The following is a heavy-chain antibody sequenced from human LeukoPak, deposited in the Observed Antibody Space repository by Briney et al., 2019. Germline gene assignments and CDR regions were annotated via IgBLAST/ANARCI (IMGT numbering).Heavy chain of an antibody. V-gene: IGHV1-46*01. Sequence: ASVKGSCKASGYTFTSYYMHWVRQAPGQGLEWMGIINPSGGSTSYAQKFQGRVTMTRDTSTSTVYMELSSLRSEDTAVYYCARDFRYYGSGSYLDYWGQGTLVTVSS. J-gene: IGHJ4*02. CDR1: GYTFTSYY. CDR2: INPSGGST. D-gene: IGHD3-10*01. CDR3: ARDFRYYGSGSYLDY.